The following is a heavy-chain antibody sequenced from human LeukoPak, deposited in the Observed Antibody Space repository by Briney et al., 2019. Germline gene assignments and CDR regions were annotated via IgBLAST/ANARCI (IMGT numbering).Heavy chain of an antibody. CDR1: GGTFSSYA. CDR2: IIPILGTA. CDR3: AGGDGYYKYYFDY. J-gene: IGHJ4*02. D-gene: IGHD5-24*01. V-gene: IGHV1-69*13. Sequence: SVKVSCKASGGTFSSYAISWVRQAPGQGLEWMGGIIPILGTANYAQKFQGRVTITADESTSTAYMELSSLRSEDTAVYYCAGGDGYYKYYFDYWGQGTLVTVSS.